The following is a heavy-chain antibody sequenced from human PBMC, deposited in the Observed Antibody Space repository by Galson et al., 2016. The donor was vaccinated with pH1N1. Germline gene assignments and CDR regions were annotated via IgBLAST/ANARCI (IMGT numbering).Heavy chain of an antibody. CDR1: GFPFEEYH. CDR2: IRSTVYGETK. J-gene: IGHJ5*02. V-gene: IGHV3-49*02. CDR3: IPFQWAHNWFDP. Sequence: SLRLSCATSGFPFEEYHIFWVRQAPEMGLEWVSFIRSTVYGETKEYAAAVKGRFVISRDNSKRVAYLQMNSLKTEDTAHYYCIPFQWAHNWFDPWGHGSPVIVSS. D-gene: IGHD2-8*01.